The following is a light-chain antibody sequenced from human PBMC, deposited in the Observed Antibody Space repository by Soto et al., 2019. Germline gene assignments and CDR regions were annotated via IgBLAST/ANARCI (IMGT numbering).Light chain of an antibody. V-gene: IGLV2-14*03. CDR1: SSDVVHYNY. J-gene: IGLJ1*01. CDR2: DVS. Sequence: QSALTQPASVSGSPGQSITISCTGTSSDVVHYNYVSWYQQHPGNAPKLGIYDVSIRASGVSDRFSGSKSGNTASLTISGLQAEDEADYYCCSYTTTTSRVFGTGTKVTVL. CDR3: CSYTTTTSRV.